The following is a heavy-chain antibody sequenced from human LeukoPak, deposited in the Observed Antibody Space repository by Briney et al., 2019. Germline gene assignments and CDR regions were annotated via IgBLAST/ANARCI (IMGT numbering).Heavy chain of an antibody. D-gene: IGHD6-19*01. CDR1: GYTFTGYY. V-gene: IGHV1-2*02. Sequence: GASVKVSCKASGYTFTGYYMHWVRQAPGQGLERMGWINPNSGGTNYAQKFQGRVTMTRDTSISTAYMELSRLRSDDTAVYYCARDSVAGYYYYYMDVWGKGTTVTVSS. CDR2: INPNSGGT. CDR3: ARDSVAGYYYYYMDV. J-gene: IGHJ6*03.